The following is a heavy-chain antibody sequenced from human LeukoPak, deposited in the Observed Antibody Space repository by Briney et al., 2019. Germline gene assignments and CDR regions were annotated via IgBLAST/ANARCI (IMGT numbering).Heavy chain of an antibody. V-gene: IGHV3-21*01. Sequence: GGSLRLSCAASGFTFSSYSMNWVSQAPGKGLEWVSSISSSSSYIYYADSVKGRFTISRDNAKNSLYLQMNSLRAEDTAAYYCARDPQDYYGMDVWGKGTTVTVSS. CDR3: ARDPQDYYGMDV. CDR2: ISSSSSYI. CDR1: GFTFSSYS. J-gene: IGHJ6*04.